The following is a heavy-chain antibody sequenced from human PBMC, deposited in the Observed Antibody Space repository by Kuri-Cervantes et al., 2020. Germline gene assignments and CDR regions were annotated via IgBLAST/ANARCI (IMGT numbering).Heavy chain of an antibody. CDR2: ISWNSGSI. V-gene: IGHV3-9*01. CDR3: AKDYYYYGSGADY. J-gene: IGHJ4*02. D-gene: IGHD3-10*01. Sequence: TLSLSCAASGFTFDDYAMHWVRQAPGKGLEWVSGISWNSGSIGYADSVKGRFTTSRDNAKNSLYLQMNSLRAEDTALYYCAKDYYYYGSGADYWGQGTLVTVSS. CDR1: GFTFDDYA.